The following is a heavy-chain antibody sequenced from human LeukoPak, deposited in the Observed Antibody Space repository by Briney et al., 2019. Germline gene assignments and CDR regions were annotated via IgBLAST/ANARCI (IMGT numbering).Heavy chain of an antibody. CDR1: GFTFSNYG. CDR2: ISSSGGGT. V-gene: IGHV3-23*01. J-gene: IGHJ4*02. Sequence: GGSLRLSCAAPGFTFSNYGMSWVRQAPGMGLEWVSIISSSGGGTYYADSVKGRFTISRDNSKNTLYLQMNSLRAEDTAVYYCAKRGDGESGPVNYWGQGALVTVSS. D-gene: IGHD5-12*01. CDR3: AKRGDGESGPVNY.